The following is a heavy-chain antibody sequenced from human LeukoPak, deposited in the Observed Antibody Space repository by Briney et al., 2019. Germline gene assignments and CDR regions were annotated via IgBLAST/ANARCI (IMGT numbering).Heavy chain of an antibody. V-gene: IGHV1-69*13. CDR3: ARDAPYSGSAHDAIDI. D-gene: IGHD1-26*01. CDR2: IIPIFGTA. J-gene: IGHJ3*02. CDR1: GGTFNSYT. Sequence: ASVKVSCKASGGTFNSYTISWVRQAPGQGLEWMGGIIPIFGTASYAQKFQGRVTVTADESTSTAYMELSSLRSEDTAVYYCARDAPYSGSAHDAIDIWGQGTMVTVSS.